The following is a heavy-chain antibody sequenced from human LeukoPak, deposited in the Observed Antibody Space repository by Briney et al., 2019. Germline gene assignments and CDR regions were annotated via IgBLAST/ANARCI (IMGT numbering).Heavy chain of an antibody. CDR1: GGSFCGYY. J-gene: IGHJ6*03. CDR2: INHSGGT. D-gene: IGHD3-16*01. V-gene: IGHV4-34*01. Sequence: SETLSLTCEVCGGSFCGYYWSWIRQCPGKGLEWFGEINHSGGTNYNTSLKSRVTISVDTSKSQFSLKLSSVTPADTAVYYCARGGGFYYMDVWGKGTTVTVSS. CDR3: ARGGGFYYMDV.